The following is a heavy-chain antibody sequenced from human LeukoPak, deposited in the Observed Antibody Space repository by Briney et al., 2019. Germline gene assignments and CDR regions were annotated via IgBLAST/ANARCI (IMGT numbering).Heavy chain of an antibody. CDR2: IYHSGST. J-gene: IGHJ5*02. V-gene: IGHV4-38-2*01. Sequence: SETLSLTCAVSGYSISSGYYWGWIRQPPGKGLEWIGSIYHSGSTYYNPSLKSRVAISVDTSKNQFPLKLSSVTAADTAVYYCARRWGGSGTWFDPWGQGTLVTVSS. CDR1: GYSISSGYY. CDR3: ARRWGGSGTWFDP. D-gene: IGHD6-25*01.